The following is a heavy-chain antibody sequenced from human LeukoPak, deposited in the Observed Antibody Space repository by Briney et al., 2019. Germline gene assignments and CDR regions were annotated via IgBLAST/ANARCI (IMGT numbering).Heavy chain of an antibody. V-gene: IGHV3-53*01. CDR3: ARGYCSSTSCPHFDY. CDR2: IYSGGST. Sequence: GGSLRLSYAASGFTVSSNYMSWVRQAPGKGLEWVSVIYSGGSTYYADSVKGRFTISRDNSKNTLYLQMNSLRAEDTAVYYCARGYCSSTSCPHFDYWGQGTLVTVSS. J-gene: IGHJ4*02. D-gene: IGHD2-2*01. CDR1: GFTVSSNY.